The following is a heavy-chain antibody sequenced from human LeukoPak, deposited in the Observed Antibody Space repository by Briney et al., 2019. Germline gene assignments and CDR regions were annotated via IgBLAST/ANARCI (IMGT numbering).Heavy chain of an antibody. Sequence: GASVKVSCKASGYTFTTFYLNWVRQAPGQGPEWIGLINPNTAGTNYAQKFQGRATLTRDTSLSTVYLELRRLRSDDTAIYFCARDLLSSYQSRNPLSADYGMDVWGQGTTVTVSS. CDR1: GYTFTTFY. CDR3: ARDLLSSYQSRNPLSADYGMDV. V-gene: IGHV1-2*02. D-gene: IGHD5-12*01. CDR2: INPNTAGT. J-gene: IGHJ6*02.